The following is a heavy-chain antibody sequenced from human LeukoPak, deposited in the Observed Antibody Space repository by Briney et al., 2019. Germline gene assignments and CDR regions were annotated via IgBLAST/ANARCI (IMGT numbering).Heavy chain of an antibody. CDR1: GFIFDNYA. V-gene: IGHV3-23*01. Sequence: PGGSLRLSCAASGFIFDNYAMNWVRQAPGKGLEWLTGISGFGGGTYYAASAKGRFTISRDNSGNTLFLQLNNLRVEDTAVYYCARRGGSSWSSFDYWGQGSLVTVSS. J-gene: IGHJ4*02. CDR3: ARRGGSSWSSFDY. CDR2: ISGFGGGT. D-gene: IGHD6-13*01.